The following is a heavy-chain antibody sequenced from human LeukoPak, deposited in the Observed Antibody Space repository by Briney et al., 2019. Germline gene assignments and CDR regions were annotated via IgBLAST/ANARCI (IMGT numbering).Heavy chain of an antibody. CDR2: IKSKTDGGTT. CDR1: GFTFSNAW. Sequence: PGGSLRLSCAASGFTFSNAWMSWVRQAQGKGLEWVGRIKSKTDGGTTDYAAPVKGRFTISRDDSKNTLYLQMNSLKTEDTAVYYCTTQENCSGGSCYPRGWYNWFDPWGQGTLVTVSS. CDR3: TTQENCSGGSCYPRGWYNWFDP. J-gene: IGHJ5*02. V-gene: IGHV3-15*01. D-gene: IGHD2-15*01.